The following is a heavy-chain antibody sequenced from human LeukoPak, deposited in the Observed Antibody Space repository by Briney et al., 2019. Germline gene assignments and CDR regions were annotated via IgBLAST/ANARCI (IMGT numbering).Heavy chain of an antibody. V-gene: IGHV3-23*01. J-gene: IGHJ4*02. CDR3: AREMYYYARSGYYYGDY. D-gene: IGHD3-22*01. CDR2: ISGSGGST. CDR1: GFTFGSYG. Sequence: PGGSLRLSCAASGFTFGSYGMSWVRQAPGKGLEWVSGISGSGGSTYYADSVKGRFTISRDNSKNTLYLQMNSLRAEDSAFYYCAREMYYYARSGYYYGDYWGQGTLVTVSS.